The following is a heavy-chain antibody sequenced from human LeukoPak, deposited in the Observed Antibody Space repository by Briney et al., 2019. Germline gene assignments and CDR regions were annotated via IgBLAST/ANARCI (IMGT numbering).Heavy chain of an antibody. Sequence: GASVKVSCKASGGTFSSYAISWVRQAPGQGLEWMGGIIPIFGTANYAQKFQGRVTITADESTSTAYMELSSLRSEDTAVYYCARDRADYYDSSGDTYFDYWGQGTLVTVSS. CDR1: GGTFSSYA. D-gene: IGHD3-22*01. CDR2: IIPIFGTA. CDR3: ARDRADYYDSSGDTYFDY. J-gene: IGHJ4*02. V-gene: IGHV1-69*13.